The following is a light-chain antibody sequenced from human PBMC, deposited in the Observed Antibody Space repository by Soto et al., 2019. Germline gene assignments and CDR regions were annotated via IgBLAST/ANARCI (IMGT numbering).Light chain of an antibody. CDR2: EVN. CDR1: SSDVGNYNL. V-gene: IGLV2-23*02. Sequence: QSALTQPASVSGSPGQSITISCTGTSSDVGNYNLVSWYQQHPGKAPKLIIYEVNKRPSGVSNRFSGSKSGNTASLTIPGLQAEDEADYSCCSYAGSSTYVFGTGTKVTVL. CDR3: CSYAGSSTYV. J-gene: IGLJ1*01.